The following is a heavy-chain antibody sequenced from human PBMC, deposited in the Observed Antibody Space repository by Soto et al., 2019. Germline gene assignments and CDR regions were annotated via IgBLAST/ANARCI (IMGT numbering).Heavy chain of an antibody. CDR1: GGTFSSYA. J-gene: IGHJ4*02. CDR2: IIPIFGTA. CDR3: AGHGSGSYYNGEDY. Sequence: QVQLVQSGAEVKKPGSSVKVSCKASGGTFSSYAISWVRQAPGQGLEWMVGIIPIFGTANYAQKFQGRVTITAEESTSTAYMGLSSLRSEDTAVYYCAGHGSGSYYNGEDYWGQGTLVTVSS. D-gene: IGHD3-10*01. V-gene: IGHV1-69*12.